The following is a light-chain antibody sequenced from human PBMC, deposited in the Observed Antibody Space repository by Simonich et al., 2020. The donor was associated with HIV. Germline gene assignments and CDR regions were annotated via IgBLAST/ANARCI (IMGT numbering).Light chain of an antibody. V-gene: IGKV2-28*01. Sequence: DIVMTQSPLSLPVTPGEPASISCRSSQSLLHSNGYKYLDWYLQKPGQSQQRRIYLGSNRASGVPDRFSGSGSGTDFTLKISRVEAEDVGVYYCMQTLQTPFTFGPGTKVDIK. CDR1: QSLLHSNGYKY. CDR2: LGS. J-gene: IGKJ3*01. CDR3: MQTLQTPFT.